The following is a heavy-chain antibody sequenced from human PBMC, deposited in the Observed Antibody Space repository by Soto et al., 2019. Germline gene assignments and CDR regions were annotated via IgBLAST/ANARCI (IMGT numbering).Heavy chain of an antibody. Sequence: SVKVSCKASGGTFSSYAISWVRQAPGQGLEWMGGIIPIFGTANYAQKFQGRVTITADESTSTAYMELSSLRSEDTAVYYCARGTYAERRVIMGEFDPWGQGTLVTF. D-gene: IGHD3-10*01. V-gene: IGHV1-69*13. CDR1: GGTFSSYA. CDR3: ARGTYAERRVIMGEFDP. CDR2: IIPIFGTA. J-gene: IGHJ5*02.